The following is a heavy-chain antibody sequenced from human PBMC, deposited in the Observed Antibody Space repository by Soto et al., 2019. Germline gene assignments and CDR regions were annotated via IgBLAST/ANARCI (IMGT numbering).Heavy chain of an antibody. CDR2: IKQDGSER. CDR3: LRDFSFHDYGTDV. Sequence: EVQLVESGGGLVQPGGSLRLSCAASGFTFSNYWMDWVRQAPGKGLEWVANIKQDGSERYYVDSVKGRFTISRDNVKKSPYLQMNSLRAEDTAVYYCLRDFSFHDYGTDVWGQGTTVTVSS. V-gene: IGHV3-7*03. J-gene: IGHJ6*02. CDR1: GFTFSNYW.